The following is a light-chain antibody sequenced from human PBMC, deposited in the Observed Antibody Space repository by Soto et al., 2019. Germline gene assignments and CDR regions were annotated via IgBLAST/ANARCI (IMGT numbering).Light chain of an antibody. V-gene: IGLV3-21*02. CDR1: NIGSKT. CDR2: DDS. Sequence: SYEPTQPPSMSVAPGQTARITCGGNNIGSKTVHWYQQKAGQAPVLVVYDDSDRPSGIPERFSGSNSGNTATLTISRVEAGDEADYYCQVWDVSTVHYVFGTGTKVTVL. CDR3: QVWDVSTVHYV. J-gene: IGLJ1*01.